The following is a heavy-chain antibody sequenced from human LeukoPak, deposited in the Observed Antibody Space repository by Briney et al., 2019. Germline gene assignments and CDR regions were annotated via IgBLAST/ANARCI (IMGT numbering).Heavy chain of an antibody. Sequence: ASVKVSCTASGGTFSSYAISWVRRAPGPRLGWMGRIIPILGMANYALKFQGRVTITAHKSTSTAYMELSSLRSEDTAVYYCARAVHYGDYEYYYYYYGMDVWGQGTTVTVSS. D-gene: IGHD4-17*01. CDR1: GGTFSSYA. CDR3: ARAVHYGDYEYYYYYYGMDV. V-gene: IGHV1-69*04. J-gene: IGHJ6*02. CDR2: IIPILGMA.